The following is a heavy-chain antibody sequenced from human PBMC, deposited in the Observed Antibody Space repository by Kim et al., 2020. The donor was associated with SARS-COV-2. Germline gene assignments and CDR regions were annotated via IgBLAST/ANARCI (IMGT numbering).Heavy chain of an antibody. Sequence: ASVKVSCKASGYTFTDYYIHWVRQAPGQGLEWMGWINPNSGGTNYAQKFQGRVTMTRDTSISTAYMALSRLRSDDTAVYYCARRASFTMVEVVYNWFDPWGQGTLVTVSS. V-gene: IGHV1-2*02. J-gene: IGHJ5*02. D-gene: IGHD3-22*01. CDR1: GYTFTDYY. CDR3: ARRASFTMVEVVYNWFDP. CDR2: INPNSGGT.